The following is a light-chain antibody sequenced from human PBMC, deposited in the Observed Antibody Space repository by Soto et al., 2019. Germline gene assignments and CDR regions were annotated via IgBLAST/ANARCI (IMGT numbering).Light chain of an antibody. Sequence: IQMTQSPSSVSASVGDRVTITCRASQPISSWLAWYQQKPGQPPNLLIYSASTLRSGVPSRFSGSESGTLFTLTLTNLQPEDFATYYCQQASSFPLTLGGGTKVEV. CDR1: QPISSW. J-gene: IGKJ4*01. CDR3: QQASSFPLT. V-gene: IGKV1-12*01. CDR2: SAS.